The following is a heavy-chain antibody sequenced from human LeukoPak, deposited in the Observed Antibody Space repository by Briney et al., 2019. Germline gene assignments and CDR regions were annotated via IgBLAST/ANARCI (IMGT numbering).Heavy chain of an antibody. J-gene: IGHJ6*02. CDR1: GFTFSSYA. CDR3: ARGRRRRVPAAITGGPYYYGMDV. CDR2: INHSGST. V-gene: IGHV4-34*01. Sequence: PGGSLRLSCAASGFTFSSYAMHWVRQPPGKGLEWIGEINHSGSTNYNPSLKSRVTISVDTSKNQFSLKLSSVTAADTAVYYCARGRRRRVPAAITGGPYYYGMDVWAQGTTVTVSS. D-gene: IGHD2-2*01.